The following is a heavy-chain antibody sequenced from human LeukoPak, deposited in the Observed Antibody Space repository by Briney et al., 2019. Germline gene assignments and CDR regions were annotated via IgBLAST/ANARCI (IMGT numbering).Heavy chain of an antibody. J-gene: IGHJ3*02. CDR1: GFTFSSYA. CDR3: ARVRGVEGDAFDI. CDR2: ISYDGSNK. D-gene: IGHD5-24*01. V-gene: IGHV3-30*04. Sequence: GSLRLSCAASGFTFSSYAMHWVRQAPGKGLEWVAVISYDGSNKYYADSVKGRFTISRDNSKNTLYLQMNSLRAEDTAVYYCARVRGVEGDAFDIWGQGTMVTVSS.